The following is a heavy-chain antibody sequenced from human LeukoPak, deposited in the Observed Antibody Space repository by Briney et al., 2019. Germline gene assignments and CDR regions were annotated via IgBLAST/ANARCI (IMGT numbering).Heavy chain of an antibody. D-gene: IGHD4-11*01. CDR1: GFTFSSYA. Sequence: PGGSLRLSCAASGFTFSSYAMHWVRQAPGKGLEWVAVISYDGSNKYYADSVKGRFTISRDNSKNTLYLQMNSLRAEDTAVYYCARGPSKFDYWGQGTLVTVSS. CDR3: ARGPSKFDY. J-gene: IGHJ4*02. CDR2: ISYDGSNK. V-gene: IGHV3-30*14.